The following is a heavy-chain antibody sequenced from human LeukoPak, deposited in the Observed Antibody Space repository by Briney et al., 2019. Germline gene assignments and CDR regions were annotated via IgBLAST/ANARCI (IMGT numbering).Heavy chain of an antibody. CDR2: IRSKAYGGTT. CDR1: GFTFGDYA. J-gene: IGHJ4*02. D-gene: IGHD3-10*01. V-gene: IGHV3-49*03. Sequence: GGSLRLSCTASGFTFGDYAMGWFRQAPGKGLEWVGFIRSKAYGGTTEYAASVKGRFTISRDDSKSIAYLQMNSLKTEDTAVYYCKSHYGSGSYLFDYWGQGALVTVSS. CDR3: KSHYGSGSYLFDY.